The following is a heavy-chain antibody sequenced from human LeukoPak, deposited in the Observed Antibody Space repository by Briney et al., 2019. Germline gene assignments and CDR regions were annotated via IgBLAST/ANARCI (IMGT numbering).Heavy chain of an antibody. V-gene: IGHV4-39*01. CDR3: ARSRVGPTDGGGFDY. Sequence: PSEILSLTCTVSSGSISSSSFYWGWIRQPPGKGLEWIGSIYYSGSTYYNPSLKSRFTISVDTSKNQFSLKLISVTAADTAVYYCARSRVGPTDGGGFDYWGQGTLVTVSS. CDR2: IYYSGST. CDR1: SGSISSSSFY. J-gene: IGHJ4*02. D-gene: IGHD1-26*01.